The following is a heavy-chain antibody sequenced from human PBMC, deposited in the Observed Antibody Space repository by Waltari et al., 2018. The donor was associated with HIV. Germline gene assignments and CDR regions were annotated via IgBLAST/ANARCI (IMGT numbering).Heavy chain of an antibody. D-gene: IGHD6-19*01. CDR1: GGTFRSYA. CDR3: ARAPRMAETLYYFDY. J-gene: IGHJ4*02. V-gene: IGHV1-69*01. Sequence: QVQLVQSGAEVKKPGSAVKVSCNASGGTFRSYAIPWVRQAPGQGLEWMGGIIPTFGTANYAQKFQGRVTITADESTSTAYMELSSLRSEDTAVYYCARAPRMAETLYYFDYWGQGTLVTVSS. CDR2: IIPTFGTA.